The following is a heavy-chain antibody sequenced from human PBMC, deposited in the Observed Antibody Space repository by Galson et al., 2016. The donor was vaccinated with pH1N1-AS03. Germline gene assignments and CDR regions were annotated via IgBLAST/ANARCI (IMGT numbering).Heavy chain of an antibody. D-gene: IGHD4-23*01. V-gene: IGHV3-48*01. CDR1: GFTFSAYS. J-gene: IGHJ4*02. CDR3: ARDLRAVADPY. Sequence: SLRLSGAAAGFTFSAYSMNWFRQAPGKGLEWVSHISSSSSGKYYADSVTGRFTVARDDAENSLYLQMNSLRVEDTAVYFCARDLRAVADPYWGQGTLVTVSS. CDR2: ISSSSSGK.